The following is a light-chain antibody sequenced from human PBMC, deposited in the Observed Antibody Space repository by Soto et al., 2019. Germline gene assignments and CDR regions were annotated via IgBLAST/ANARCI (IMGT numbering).Light chain of an antibody. CDR3: AAWDDSLNGRV. CDR1: NSNIGSNT. V-gene: IGLV1-44*01. J-gene: IGLJ1*01. Sequence: QSVLTQPPSASGTPGQRVTISCSESNSNIGSNTVNWYQQLPGTAPKLLIYYDNLRPSGVPDRISGSKSGTSASLAISGLQSDDEADYYCAAWDDSLNGRVFGTGTKVTVL. CDR2: YDN.